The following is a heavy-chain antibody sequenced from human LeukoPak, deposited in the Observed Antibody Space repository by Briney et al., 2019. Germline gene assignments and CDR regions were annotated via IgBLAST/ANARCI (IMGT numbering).Heavy chain of an antibody. Sequence: ASVKVSCKVSGYTLIELSMHWVRQAPGKGLEWMGGFDPEDAETIYAQKFQGRVTMTEDTSTGTAYMQLSSLRSEDTAVYYCATVHRFGELAFDYWGQGTLVTVSS. CDR1: GYTLIELS. J-gene: IGHJ4*02. V-gene: IGHV1-24*01. CDR3: ATVHRFGELAFDY. D-gene: IGHD3-10*01. CDR2: FDPEDAET.